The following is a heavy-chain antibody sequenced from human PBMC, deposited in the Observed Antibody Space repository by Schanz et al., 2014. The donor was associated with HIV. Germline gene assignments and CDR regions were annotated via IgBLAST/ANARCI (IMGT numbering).Heavy chain of an antibody. D-gene: IGHD3-9*01. J-gene: IGHJ4*02. CDR2: IWYDGSKK. Sequence: QVQLVESGGGLVLPGTSLRLSCAASGGTFSAHAFHWVRQAPGRGLEWVALIWYDGSKKYYADSVKGRFTISRDNAKNTLILQMNSLRAEDTAVYYCARDAARYFDWSYYFDFWGQGTLVTVSS. CDR3: ARDAARYFDWSYYFDF. V-gene: IGHV3-33*08. CDR1: GGTFSAHA.